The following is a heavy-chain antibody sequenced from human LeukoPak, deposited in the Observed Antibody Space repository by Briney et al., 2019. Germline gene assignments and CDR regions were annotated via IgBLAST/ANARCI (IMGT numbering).Heavy chain of an antibody. CDR3: ARGGDIVVVDNWFDP. Sequence: AGSLTLSCAASGFTFSSYWMSWVRQAPGKGLEWVANIKQDGSEKYYVDSVKGRFTISRDNAKNSLYLQMNSLRAEDTAVYYCARGGDIVVVDNWFDPWGQGTLVTVSS. J-gene: IGHJ5*02. V-gene: IGHV3-7*01. CDR2: IKQDGSEK. CDR1: GFTFSSYW. D-gene: IGHD2-2*01.